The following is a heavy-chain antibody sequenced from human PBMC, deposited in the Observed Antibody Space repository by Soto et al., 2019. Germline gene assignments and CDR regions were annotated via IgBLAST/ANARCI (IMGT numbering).Heavy chain of an antibody. CDR2: IYYSGNT. CDR3: ATSGFTVDYYYGMDV. CDR1: GGSISSSSYY. V-gene: IGHV4-39*01. D-gene: IGHD3-22*01. Sequence: SETLSLTCTVSGGSISSSSYYWGWIRQPPGKGLEWIGSIYYSGNTYYNPSLKSRVTISVDTSKNQFSLKLSSVTAADTAVYYCATSGFTVDYYYGMDVWGQGTTVTVSS. J-gene: IGHJ6*02.